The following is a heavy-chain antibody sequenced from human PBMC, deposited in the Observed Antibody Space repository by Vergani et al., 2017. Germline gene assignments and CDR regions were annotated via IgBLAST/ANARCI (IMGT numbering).Heavy chain of an antibody. J-gene: IGHJ3*02. CDR3: ASITMVRGPEPGDAFDI. Sequence: EVQLVQSGAAVKKPGESLKISCTGSGYSFTSYWIGWVRQMPGKGLEWMGIIYPGDSDTRYSPSFQGQVTISADKSISTAYLQWSSLKASDTAMYYCASITMVRGPEPGDAFDIWGQGTMVTVSS. D-gene: IGHD3-10*01. CDR1: GYSFTSYW. V-gene: IGHV5-51*01. CDR2: IYPGDSDT.